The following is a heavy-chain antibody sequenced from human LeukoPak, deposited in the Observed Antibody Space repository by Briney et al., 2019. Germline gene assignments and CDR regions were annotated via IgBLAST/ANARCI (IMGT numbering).Heavy chain of an antibody. Sequence: PGGSLRLSCAASVFTFSNYWMSWVRQAPGKGLEWVAIIRQDGREKKYVDSVKGRFTISRDNAKNSLYLEMNSLRAEDTAVYYCTRFSRSSSSNYWGQGTLVTVSS. V-gene: IGHV3-7*01. CDR1: VFTFSNYW. CDR2: IRQDGREK. D-gene: IGHD6-6*01. CDR3: TRFSRSSSSNY. J-gene: IGHJ4*02.